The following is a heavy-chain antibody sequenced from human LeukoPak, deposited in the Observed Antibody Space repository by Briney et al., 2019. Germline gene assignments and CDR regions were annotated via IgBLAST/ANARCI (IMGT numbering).Heavy chain of an antibody. CDR3: ARARGGTYFDY. V-gene: IGHV1-69*04. D-gene: IGHD2-15*01. Sequence: SVKISCKASVGTFSSYAISWVRQAPGKGLEWMGRIIPILGIANYAQKFQGRVTITAAKSTSTAYMELSSLRSEDTAVYYCARARGGTYFDYWGQGTLVTVSS. J-gene: IGHJ4*02. CDR2: IIPILGIA. CDR1: VGTFSSYA.